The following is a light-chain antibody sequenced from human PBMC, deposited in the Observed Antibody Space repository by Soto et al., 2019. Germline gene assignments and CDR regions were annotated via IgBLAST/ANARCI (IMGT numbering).Light chain of an antibody. CDR1: QSVLYSSNNKNY. V-gene: IGKV4-1*01. CDR2: WAS. Sequence: DIVMTQSPDSLAVSLGERATINCKSSQSVLYSSNNKNYLAWYQQKPGQPPKLLIYWASTRESGVTDRFSGSGSGTDFTLNISSLQAEDVAVYYCQQYYSTPYTFGQGTKLEIK. J-gene: IGKJ2*01. CDR3: QQYYSTPYT.